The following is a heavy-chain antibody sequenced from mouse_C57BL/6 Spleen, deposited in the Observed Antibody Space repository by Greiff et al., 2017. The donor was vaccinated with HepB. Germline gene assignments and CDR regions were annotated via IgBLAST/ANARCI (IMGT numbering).Heavy chain of an antibody. CDR1: GYTFTSYW. J-gene: IGHJ3*01. Sequence: VQLQQPGAELVKPGASVKLSCKASGYTFTSYWMQGVKQRPGQGLEWIGEIDPSDSYTNYNQKFKGKATLTVDTSSSTAYMQLSSLTSEDSAVYYCARGRDYYGDRFAYWGQGTLVTVSA. V-gene: IGHV1-50*01. CDR3: ARGRDYYGDRFAY. D-gene: IGHD1-2*01. CDR2: IDPSDSYT.